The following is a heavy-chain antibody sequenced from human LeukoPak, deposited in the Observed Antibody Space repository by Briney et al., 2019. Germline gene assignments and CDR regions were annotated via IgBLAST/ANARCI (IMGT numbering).Heavy chain of an antibody. D-gene: IGHD1-26*01. CDR2: INPTSGET. J-gene: IGHJ4*02. V-gene: IGHV1-2*02. Sequence: ASVKVSCKASGYTFTGYYMHWVRQAPGQGLEWTGWINPTSGETHNAQKFQGRVTMTGETSISTAYMELSRLVSDDTAVYYCARGVLSGSYYVDSWGQGNLVTVSS. CDR3: ARGVLSGSYYVDS. CDR1: GYTFTGYY.